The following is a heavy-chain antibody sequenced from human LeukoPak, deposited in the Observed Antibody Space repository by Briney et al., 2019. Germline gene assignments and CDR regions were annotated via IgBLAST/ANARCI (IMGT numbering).Heavy chain of an antibody. CDR1: GGSISSYY. CDR2: IYDSGST. J-gene: IGHJ5*02. CDR3: ARHYGP. D-gene: IGHD3-10*01. Sequence: SETLPLTCTVSGGSISSYYWSWIRQPPGKGLEWIGSIYDSGSTYYNPSLKSRVTISVDASKNQFSLKLNSVTAADTAVYYCARHYGPWGQGTLVTVSS. V-gene: IGHV4-39*01.